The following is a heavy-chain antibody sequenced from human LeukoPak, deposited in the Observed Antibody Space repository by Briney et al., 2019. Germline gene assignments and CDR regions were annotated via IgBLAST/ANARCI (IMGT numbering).Heavy chain of an antibody. D-gene: IGHD3-10*01. CDR2: ISGSDTYT. CDR1: GFTFSIYA. J-gene: IGHJ6*02. V-gene: IGHV3-23*01. Sequence: GGSLRLSCAASGFTFSIYAMSWVRQAPGKGLEWVSTISGSDTYTYYADSVKGRFTISRDDSKNTLSLQMSSLRAEDTAVYYCAKDRGSGSDYNYFYGMDVWGQGTTVTVSS. CDR3: AKDRGSGSDYNYFYGMDV.